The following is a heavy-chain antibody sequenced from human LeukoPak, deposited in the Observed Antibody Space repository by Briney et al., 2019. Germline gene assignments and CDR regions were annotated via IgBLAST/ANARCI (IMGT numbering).Heavy chain of an antibody. Sequence: PGGSLRLSCAASGFTFPSYAMSWVRQAPGKGLEWVSVIYSGGSTYYADSVKGRFTISRDNSKNTLYLQMNSLRAEDTAVYYCARDPGGNWGYWGQGTLVTVSS. J-gene: IGHJ4*02. V-gene: IGHV3-66*01. CDR3: ARDPGGNWGY. CDR2: IYSGGST. D-gene: IGHD7-27*01. CDR1: GFTFPSYA.